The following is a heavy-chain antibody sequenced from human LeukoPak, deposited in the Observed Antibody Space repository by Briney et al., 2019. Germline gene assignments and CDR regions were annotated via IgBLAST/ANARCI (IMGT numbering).Heavy chain of an antibody. CDR1: GGSFSDYY. J-gene: IGHJ3*02. D-gene: IGHD3-22*01. CDR3: ATHSSGYDSGNDAFDI. Sequence: PSETLSLTCAVYGGSFSDYYWSWIRQPPGKGLEWIGYIYYSGSTYYNPSLKSRVTISVDTSKNRFSLKLSSVTAADTAVYYCATHSSGYDSGNDAFDIWGQGTMVTVSS. CDR2: IYYSGST. V-gene: IGHV4-30-4*08.